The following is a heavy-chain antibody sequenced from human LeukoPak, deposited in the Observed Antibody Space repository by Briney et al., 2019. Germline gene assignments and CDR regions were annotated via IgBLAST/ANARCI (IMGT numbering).Heavy chain of an antibody. J-gene: IGHJ6*02. CDR3: AKALLSGSYYYGMDV. Sequence: GGSLRLSCAASGFTFSSYAMSWVRQAPGKGLEWVSAISGSGGSTYYADSVKGRFTISRDNSKNTLYLQMTSLRAEDTAVYYCAKALLSGSYYYGMDVWGQGTTVTVSS. CDR2: ISGSGGST. V-gene: IGHV3-23*01. CDR1: GFTFSSYA. D-gene: IGHD3-10*01.